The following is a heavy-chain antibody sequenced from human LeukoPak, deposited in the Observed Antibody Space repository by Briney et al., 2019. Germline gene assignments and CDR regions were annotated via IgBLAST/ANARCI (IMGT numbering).Heavy chain of an antibody. CDR3: ARNYDSSGYYDYYYYYMDV. Sequence: SETLSLTCTVSGGSISSYYWSWIRQPAGKGLEWIGRIYTSGSTNYNPSLKSRVTISVDTSKNQFSLKLSSVTAADTAVYYCARNYDSSGYYDYYYYYMDVWGKGTTVTVSS. D-gene: IGHD3-22*01. J-gene: IGHJ6*03. V-gene: IGHV4-4*07. CDR2: IYTSGST. CDR1: GGSISSYY.